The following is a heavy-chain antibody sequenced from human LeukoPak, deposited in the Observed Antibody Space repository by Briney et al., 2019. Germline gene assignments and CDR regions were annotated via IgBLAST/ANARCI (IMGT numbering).Heavy chain of an antibody. CDR2: ISATGVNT. J-gene: IGHJ3*02. Sequence: GGSLRLSCTTSGFGSKNYAMSWVRLAPGKGLEWVSIISATGVNTYYADSVKGRFTISRDNTTNTLYLQMNSLGAEDTAVYYCARQPAGYSYGAGAFDIWGQGTMVTVSS. CDR1: GFGSKNYA. CDR3: ARQPAGYSYGAGAFDI. V-gene: IGHV3-23*01. D-gene: IGHD5-18*01.